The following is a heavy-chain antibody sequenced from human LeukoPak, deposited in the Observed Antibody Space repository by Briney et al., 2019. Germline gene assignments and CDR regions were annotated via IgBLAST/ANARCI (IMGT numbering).Heavy chain of an antibody. CDR1: GGSIRSYY. CDR3: ARDAVSGTPAFDI. D-gene: IGHD1-14*01. CDR2: IYHSGST. V-gene: IGHV4-59*01. J-gene: IGHJ3*02. Sequence: SETLSLTCTVSGGSIRSYYWSWIRQPPGKGLERIGYIYHSGSTNYNPSLKSRVTISVDTSKNQFSLKLSSVTAADTAVYYCARDAVSGTPAFDIWGQGTMVTVS.